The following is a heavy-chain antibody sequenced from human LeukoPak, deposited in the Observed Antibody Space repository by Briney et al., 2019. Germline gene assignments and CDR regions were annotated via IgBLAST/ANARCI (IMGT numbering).Heavy chain of an antibody. D-gene: IGHD6-19*01. Sequence: SETLSLTCTVSGGSISSYYWSWIRQPPGKGLEWIGRIYAGGTASYNPSLKSRVTMSADMSKNQLSLKLTSVTAADTAVYYCTREPVPWGQGTLVTVSS. CDR2: IYAGGTA. J-gene: IGHJ4*02. V-gene: IGHV4-4*07. CDR3: TREPVP. CDR1: GGSISSYY.